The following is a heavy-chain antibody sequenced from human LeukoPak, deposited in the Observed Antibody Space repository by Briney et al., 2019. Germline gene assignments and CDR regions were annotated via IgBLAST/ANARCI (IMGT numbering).Heavy chain of an antibody. CDR3: AKSFRLRYFDWLSGGDY. D-gene: IGHD3-9*01. CDR2: ISYDGSNK. V-gene: IGHV3-30*18. J-gene: IGHJ4*02. CDR1: GFTFSSYG. Sequence: PGGSLRLSCAASGFTFSSYGMHWVRQAPGKGLEWVAVISYDGSNKYYADSVKGRFTISRDNSKNTLYLQMNSLRAEDTAVYYCAKSFRLRYFDWLSGGDYWGQGTLVTVSS.